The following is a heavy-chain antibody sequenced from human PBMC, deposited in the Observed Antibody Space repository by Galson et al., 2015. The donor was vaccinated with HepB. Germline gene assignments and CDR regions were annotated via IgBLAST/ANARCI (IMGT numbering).Heavy chain of an antibody. Sequence: SLRLSCAASGFTFSTYAMSWVRQPPGMGLEWVSAISGSGRTTYYADSVKGRFTISRDSSKNTLYLQTNSLKVEDTAIYYCAKQSSNWYYFDYWGQGTLVTVSS. V-gene: IGHV3-23*01. CDR1: GFTFSTYA. D-gene: IGHD6-13*01. CDR2: ISGSGRTT. J-gene: IGHJ4*02. CDR3: AKQSSNWYYFDY.